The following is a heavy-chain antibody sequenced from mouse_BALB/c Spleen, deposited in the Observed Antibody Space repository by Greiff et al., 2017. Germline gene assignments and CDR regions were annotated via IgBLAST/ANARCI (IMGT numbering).Heavy chain of an antibody. CDR3: ARGDWLDY. J-gene: IGHJ2*01. D-gene: IGHD3-3*01. CDR2: ISSGSSTI. Sequence: EVQRVESGGGLVQPGGSRKLSCAASGFTFSSFGMHWVRQAPEKGLEWVAYISSGSSTIYYADTVKGRFTISRDNPKNTLFLQMTSLRSEDTAMYYCARGDWLDYWGQGTTLTVSS. V-gene: IGHV5-17*02. CDR1: GFTFSSFG.